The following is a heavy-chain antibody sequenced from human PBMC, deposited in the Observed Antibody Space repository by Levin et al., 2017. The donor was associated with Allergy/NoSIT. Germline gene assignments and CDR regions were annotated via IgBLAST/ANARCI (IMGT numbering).Heavy chain of an antibody. CDR1: GYTFTKYG. Sequence: GASVKVSCKASGYTFTKYGIFWVRQAPGQGLEWMGWINTYNGNTDYAQKVQGRVTMTTDTSTSTAYMELRSLRSDDTAIYYCATGKRSVAEGFHYWGQGTLVTVSS. V-gene: IGHV1-18*01. J-gene: IGHJ4*02. CDR3: ATGKRSVAEGFHY. CDR2: INTYNGNT. D-gene: IGHD6-6*01.